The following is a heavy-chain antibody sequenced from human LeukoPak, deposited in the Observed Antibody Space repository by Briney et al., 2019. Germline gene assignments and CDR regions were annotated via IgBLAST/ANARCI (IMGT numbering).Heavy chain of an antibody. J-gene: IGHJ4*02. D-gene: IGHD5-18*01. CDR2: IKKDGSEK. V-gene: IGHV3-7*01. Sequence: GGSLRLSCAASGFTFINYWMSWVRQAPGKGLEWVANIKKDGSEKYYVDSVKGRFTISRDNAKTSLYLQMNSLRAEDTAVYYCARDLSGVTGYTYGRGIGYWGQGTLVTVSS. CDR1: GFTFINYW. CDR3: ARDLSGVTGYTYGRGIGY.